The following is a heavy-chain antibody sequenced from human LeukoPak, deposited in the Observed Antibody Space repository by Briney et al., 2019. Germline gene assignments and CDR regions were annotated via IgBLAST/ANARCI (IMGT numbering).Heavy chain of an antibody. CDR2: INHSGST. Sequence: WSWIXXPPGKGLEWIGEINHSGSTNYNPSLKSRVTISVDTSKNQFSLKLSSVTAADTAVYYCARGPSSGWFSPNDAFDIWGQGTMVTVSS. J-gene: IGHJ3*02. V-gene: IGHV4-34*01. CDR3: ARGPSSGWFSPNDAFDI. D-gene: IGHD6-19*01.